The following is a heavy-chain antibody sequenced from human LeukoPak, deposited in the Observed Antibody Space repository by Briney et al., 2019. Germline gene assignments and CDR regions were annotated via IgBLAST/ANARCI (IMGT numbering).Heavy chain of an antibody. V-gene: IGHV3-30-3*01. Sequence: GGSLRLSCAASGFTFSSYATHWVRQAPGKGLEWVAVISYAGSNKYYADSVKGRFTISRDNSKNTLFLEMNSLRAEDTAVYYCAKALTSGWYLDAFNIWGQETMVTVSS. D-gene: IGHD6-19*01. CDR1: GFTFSSYA. J-gene: IGHJ3*02. CDR2: ISYAGSNK. CDR3: AKALTSGWYLDAFNI.